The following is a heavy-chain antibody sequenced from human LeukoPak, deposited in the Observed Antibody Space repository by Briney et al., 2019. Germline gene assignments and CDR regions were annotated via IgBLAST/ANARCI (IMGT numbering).Heavy chain of an antibody. CDR3: STDRRLTGLFDF. J-gene: IGHJ4*02. V-gene: IGHV3-73*01. Sequence: PGGSLKLSCAASGFTFSGSAMHWVRQASGKGLEWVGRIRSKANSYATVYAASVKGRFTISRDDSKNTAYLQMNNLKTEDTAVYYCSTDRRLTGLFDFWGQGTQVTVSS. CDR2: IRSKANSYAT. D-gene: IGHD3-9*01. CDR1: GFTFSGSA.